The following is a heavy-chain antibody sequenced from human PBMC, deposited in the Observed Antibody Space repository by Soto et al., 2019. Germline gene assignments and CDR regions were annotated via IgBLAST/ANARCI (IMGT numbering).Heavy chain of an antibody. CDR3: AKDRVVRGVAGAFDI. CDR1: GFTFINYA. D-gene: IGHD3-10*01. V-gene: IGHV3-23*01. J-gene: IGHJ3*02. Sequence: PGGSLRLSCAASGFTFINYAMSWVRQAPGKGLEWVSTISGSGGNTYYADSVKGRFTISRDSSKNTLYLQMNSLRAEDTAVYYCAKDRVVRGVAGAFDIWGQGTMVTISS. CDR2: ISGSGGNT.